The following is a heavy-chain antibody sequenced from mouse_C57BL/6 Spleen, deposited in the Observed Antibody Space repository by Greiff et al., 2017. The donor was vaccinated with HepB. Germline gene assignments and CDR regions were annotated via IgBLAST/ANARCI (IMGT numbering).Heavy chain of an antibody. Sequence: DVHLVESGGDLVKPGGSLKLSCAASGFTFSSYGMSWVRQTPDKRLEWVATISSGGSYTYYPDSVKGRFTISRDNAKNTLYLQMSSLKSEDTAMYYCARELRRAMDYWGQGTSVTVSS. CDR2: ISSGGSYT. CDR1: GFTFSSYG. V-gene: IGHV5-6*01. J-gene: IGHJ4*01. CDR3: ARELRRAMDY. D-gene: IGHD2-4*01.